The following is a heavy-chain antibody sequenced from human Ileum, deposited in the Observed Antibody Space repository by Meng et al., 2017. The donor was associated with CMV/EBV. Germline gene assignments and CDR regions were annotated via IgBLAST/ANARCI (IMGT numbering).Heavy chain of an antibody. CDR1: GGPISSGGPY. D-gene: IGHD3-16*02. CDR2: IHYGGSA. CDR3: ARLGNLDRYFDS. Sequence: CSVPGGPISSGGPYWSWVHQHPGKGLEWIGYIHYGGSAFYNSSLKSRATISVDTSANQFSLNLNSVTAADTAVYYCARLGNLDRYFDSWGQGTLVTVSS. J-gene: IGHJ4*02. V-gene: IGHV4-31*02.